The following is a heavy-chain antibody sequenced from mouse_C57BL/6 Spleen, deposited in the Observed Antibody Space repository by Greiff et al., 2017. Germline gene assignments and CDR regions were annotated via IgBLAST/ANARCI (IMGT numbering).Heavy chain of an antibody. CDR3: TRADITLYYFDY. J-gene: IGHJ2*01. V-gene: IGHV5-9-1*02. D-gene: IGHD1-1*01. Sequence: EVMLVESGEGLVKPGGSLKLSCAASGFTFSSYAMSWVRQTPEKRLEWVAYISSGGDYIYYADTVKGRFTISRDNARNTLYLQMSSLKSEDTAMYYYTRADITLYYFDYWGQGTTLTVSS. CDR1: GFTFSSYA. CDR2: ISSGGDYI.